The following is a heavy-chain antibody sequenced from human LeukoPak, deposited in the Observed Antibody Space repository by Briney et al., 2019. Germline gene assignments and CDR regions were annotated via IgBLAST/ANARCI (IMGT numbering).Heavy chain of an antibody. Sequence: GASVKVSCKASGYTFTSYYMHWVRQAPGQGLEWMGMINPSGGSTSYAQKFQGRVTMTRDTSTSTVYMELSSLRSEDTAVYYCARGNRARDHLGWFDPWGQGTLVTVSS. CDR3: ARGNRARDHLGWFDP. J-gene: IGHJ5*02. CDR1: GYTFTSYY. V-gene: IGHV1-46*01. CDR2: INPSGGST. D-gene: IGHD4-4*01.